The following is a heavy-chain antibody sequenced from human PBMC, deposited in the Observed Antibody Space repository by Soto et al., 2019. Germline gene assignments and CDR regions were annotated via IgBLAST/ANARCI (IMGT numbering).Heavy chain of an antibody. J-gene: IGHJ4*02. Sequence: PGGTLFLTCAASAFSFSRDNNFGCNRQPPGKGLEWIGSINHSGRPYYNRTLKDPVTISQATSNNQLYLMVSSVAAADAAVYDCARVGTVWQSANVFDFWGLGTLVTVSS. CDR1: AFSFSRDNN. CDR3: ARVGTVWQSANVFDF. CDR2: INHSGRP. V-gene: IGHV4-38-2*01. D-gene: IGHD1-26*01.